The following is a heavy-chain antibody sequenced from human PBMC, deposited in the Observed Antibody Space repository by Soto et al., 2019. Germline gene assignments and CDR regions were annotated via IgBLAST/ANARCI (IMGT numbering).Heavy chain of an antibody. CDR1: GFTFSSYG. CDR2: ISYDGSNK. CDR3: AKDKARLLGY. Sequence: HPGGSLRLSCAASGFTFSSYGMHWVRQAPGKGLEWVAVISYDGSNKYYADSVKGRFTISRDNSKNTLYLQMNSLRAEDTAVYYCAKDKARLLGYWGQGTLVTVSS. V-gene: IGHV3-30*18. J-gene: IGHJ4*02.